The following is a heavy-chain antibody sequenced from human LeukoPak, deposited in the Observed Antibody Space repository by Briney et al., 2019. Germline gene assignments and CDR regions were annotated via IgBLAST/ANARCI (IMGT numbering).Heavy chain of an antibody. J-gene: IGHJ5*02. CDR3: AKDLSGRVVTTRWFDP. CDR1: GFNFTNFA. CDR2: ISGSGGTK. V-gene: IGHV3-23*01. Sequence: GGSLRLSCATSGFNFTNFAINWVRQAPGKGLEWVSFISGSGGTKHYADSVKGRFTISRDNSKNTLYLQMNSLRAEDTAVFYCAKDLSGRVVTTRWFDPWGQGTLVTVSS. D-gene: IGHD2-21*02.